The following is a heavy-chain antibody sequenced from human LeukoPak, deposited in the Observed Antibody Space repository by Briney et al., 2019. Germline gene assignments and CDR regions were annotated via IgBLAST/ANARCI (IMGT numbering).Heavy chain of an antibody. V-gene: IGHV1-2*02. CDR1: GYTFTGYY. J-gene: IGHJ4*02. D-gene: IGHD6-25*01. CDR3: ARDRGDYYFDY. Sequence: ASVKVSCKASGYTFTGYYMHWVRQAPGQGLEWMGWINPNSGGTNYAQKFQGRVTMTTDTSTTTAYMELRSLRSDDTAVYFCARDRGDYYFDYWGQGTLVSVSS. CDR2: INPNSGGT.